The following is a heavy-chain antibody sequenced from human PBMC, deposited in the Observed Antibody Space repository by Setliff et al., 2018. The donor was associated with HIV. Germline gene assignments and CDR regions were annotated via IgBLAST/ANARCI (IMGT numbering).Heavy chain of an antibody. D-gene: IGHD3-22*01. Sequence: LSLTCAVYGGSFSAYHWSWIRQTPGKGLEWLGEINHSGSTAYNLALESQVSMSIDTSKNQFSLKLSSVTAADTAVYYCARNPHYFDRSGYYSWFYFDFWGQGTLVTVSS. V-gene: IGHV4-34*01. CDR3: ARNPHYFDRSGYYSWFYFDF. CDR1: GGSFSAYH. J-gene: IGHJ4*02. CDR2: INHSGST.